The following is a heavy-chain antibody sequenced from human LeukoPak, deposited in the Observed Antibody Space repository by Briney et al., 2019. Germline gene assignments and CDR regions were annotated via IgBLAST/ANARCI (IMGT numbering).Heavy chain of an antibody. J-gene: IGHJ3*02. CDR3: ARARGGWYFDI. D-gene: IGHD6-19*01. CDR2: IYYSGST. V-gene: IGHV4-59*12. CDR1: GGSISSYY. Sequence: PSETLSLTCTVSGGSISSYYWSWIRQPPGKGLEWIGYIYYSGSTYYNPSLKSRVTISVDTSKNQFSLKLSSVTAADTAVYYCARARGGWYFDIWGQGTMVTVSS.